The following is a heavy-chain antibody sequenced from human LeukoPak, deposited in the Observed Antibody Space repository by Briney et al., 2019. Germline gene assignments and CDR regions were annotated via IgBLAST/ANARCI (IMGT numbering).Heavy chain of an antibody. Sequence: ASVKVSCKASGYTFTSYYMHGVRQAPGQGLEWMGIISPSGASTTYAQNFQGRVTMTRDMSTSTLYMELSSLKSEDTAVYYCAREATGWFDPWGQGTLVTVSS. D-gene: IGHD1-26*01. V-gene: IGHV1-46*01. CDR1: GYTFTSYY. CDR2: ISPSGAST. CDR3: AREATGWFDP. J-gene: IGHJ5*02.